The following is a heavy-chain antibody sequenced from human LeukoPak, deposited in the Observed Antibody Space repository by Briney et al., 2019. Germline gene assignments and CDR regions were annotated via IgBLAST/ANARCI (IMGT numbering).Heavy chain of an antibody. CDR3: ARELGFCSSTSCPLYHY. D-gene: IGHD2-2*01. J-gene: IGHJ4*02. V-gene: IGHV1-2*02. CDR2: INPNNGGT. Sequence: GASVKVSCKASGYRFTDYYVHWVRQAPGQGVEWMGWINPNNGGTNYAQKFYGRVTMTRDTSITTAYMELNRLTSDDTAAYYCARELGFCSSTSCPLYHYWGQGTLVTVSS. CDR1: GYRFTDYY.